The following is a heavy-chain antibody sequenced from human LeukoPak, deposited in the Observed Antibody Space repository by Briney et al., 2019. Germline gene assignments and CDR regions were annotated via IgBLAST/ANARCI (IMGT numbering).Heavy chain of an antibody. V-gene: IGHV4-34*01. CDR1: GGSFSGYY. J-gene: IGHJ4*02. D-gene: IGHD3-16*02. CDR3: ARASLYDYVWGSYRD. CDR2: INHSGST. Sequence: SETLSLTCAVYGGSFSGYYWSWIRQPPGKGLEWIGEINHSGSTNYNPSLKSRVTISVDTSKNQFSLKLSSVTAADTAVCYCARASLYDYVWGSYRDWGQGTLVTVSS.